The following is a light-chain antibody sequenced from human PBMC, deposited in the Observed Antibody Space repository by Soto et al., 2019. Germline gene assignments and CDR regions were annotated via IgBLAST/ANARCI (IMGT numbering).Light chain of an antibody. Sequence: EIVLTQSPATLSLSPGERATLSCRASQSVSSYLAWYQQKPGQAPSLLIYDASNRATGIPARFSGSGSGTDFPLTISRLEPEDFSVYYCQQRSNWPATFGQGTKLEIK. J-gene: IGKJ2*01. CDR3: QQRSNWPAT. CDR2: DAS. V-gene: IGKV3-11*01. CDR1: QSVSSY.